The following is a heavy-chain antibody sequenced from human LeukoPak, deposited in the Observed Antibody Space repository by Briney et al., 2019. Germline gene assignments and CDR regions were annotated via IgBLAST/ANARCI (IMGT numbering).Heavy chain of an antibody. CDR1: GYTFSNYY. V-gene: IGHV1-46*01. Sequence: ASVKVSCKAFGYTFSNYYMHWVRQAPGQGLEWMGIINPSGGSTSYAQKFQGRVTMTRDMSTSTVYMELSSLRSEDTALYYCARATVITDDAFDIWGQGTMVTVSS. D-gene: IGHD4-17*01. CDR3: ARATVITDDAFDI. J-gene: IGHJ3*02. CDR2: INPSGGST.